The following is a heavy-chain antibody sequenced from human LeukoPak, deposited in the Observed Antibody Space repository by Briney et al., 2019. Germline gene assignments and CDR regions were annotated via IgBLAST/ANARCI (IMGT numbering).Heavy chain of an antibody. Sequence: ETLSLTCTVSGGSISSSSYYWGWIRQPPGKGLEWVSLISGSGGGTYYADSVKGRFTISRDNSKNMVYLQVNSLRADDTAVYYCAKNRGAGSHFYYHMNVWGKGTTVTVSS. V-gene: IGHV3-23*01. D-gene: IGHD1-26*01. J-gene: IGHJ6*03. CDR1: GGSISSSSYY. CDR2: ISGSGGGT. CDR3: AKNRGAGSHFYYHMNV.